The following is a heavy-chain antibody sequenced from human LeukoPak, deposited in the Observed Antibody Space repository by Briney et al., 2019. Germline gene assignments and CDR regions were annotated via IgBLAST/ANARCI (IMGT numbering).Heavy chain of an antibody. Sequence: GGSLRLSCAASGFTFSNYWMSWVRQAPGKGLEWVANIKEDGSEKYYVDSVKGRFTISRDNAKNSLYLQMNSLRAEDTAVYYCARASQGARDYDFWSGYPCYHYYYYYMDVWGKGTTVTVSS. J-gene: IGHJ6*03. CDR1: GFTFSNYW. D-gene: IGHD3-3*01. CDR2: IKEDGSEK. V-gene: IGHV3-7*01. CDR3: ARASQGARDYDFWSGYPCYHYYYYYMDV.